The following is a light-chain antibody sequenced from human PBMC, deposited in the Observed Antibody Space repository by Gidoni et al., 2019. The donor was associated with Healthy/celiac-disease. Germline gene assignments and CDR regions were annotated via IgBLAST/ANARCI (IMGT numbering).Light chain of an antibody. CDR3: QQRYSTLPIT. J-gene: IGKJ5*01. Sequence: DIQMNQPRSSLSASVGDRVTITCRASQSISSYLNWYQQKPGKAPKLLIYAASSLQSGVPSRFSGSGTGTDFTLTISSLRPEDFATYDYQQRYSTLPITFGQGTQLEIK. V-gene: IGKV1-39*01. CDR1: QSISSY. CDR2: AAS.